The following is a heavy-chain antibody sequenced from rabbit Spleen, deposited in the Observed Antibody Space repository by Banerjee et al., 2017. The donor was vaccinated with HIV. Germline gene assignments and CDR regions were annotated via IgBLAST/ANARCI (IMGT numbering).Heavy chain of an antibody. CDR3: VRDQAGDADYGPYYLNL. CDR2: IEPIFGNT. CDR1: GVSFSGNSY. J-gene: IGHJ4*01. D-gene: IGHD2-1*01. V-gene: IGHV1S40*01. Sequence: QSLEESGGDLVKPGASLTLTCIASGVSFSGNSYMCWVRQAPGKGLEWIGYIEPIFGNTYYASWVNGRFTISSHNAPNTLYLQLSSLTAEATATYFCVRDQAGDADYGPYYLNLWGPGTLVTVS.